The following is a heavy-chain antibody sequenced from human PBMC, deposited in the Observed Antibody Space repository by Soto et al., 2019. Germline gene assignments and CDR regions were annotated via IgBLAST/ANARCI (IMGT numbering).Heavy chain of an antibody. CDR2: IYYSGST. D-gene: IGHD2-15*01. Sequence: SETLSLTCTVSGGSISSYYWSWIRQPPGKGLEWIGYIYYSGSTNYNPSLKSRVTISVDTSKNQFSLKLSSVTAADTAVYYCASRCSGGSCYPDTGLAFDYWGQGTLVTVSS. V-gene: IGHV4-59*08. CDR1: GGSISSYY. J-gene: IGHJ4*02. CDR3: ASRCSGGSCYPDTGLAFDY.